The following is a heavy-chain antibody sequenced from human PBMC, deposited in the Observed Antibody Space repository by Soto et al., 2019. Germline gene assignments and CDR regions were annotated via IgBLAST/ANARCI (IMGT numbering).Heavy chain of an antibody. CDR2: TSAYNGDT. CDR1: GGTFSSYT. D-gene: IGHD2-15*01. Sequence: GASVKVSCKASGGTFSSYTISWVRQAPGQGLEWMGWTSAYNGDTNYAQKLQGRVTMTTDTSTSTAYMELRSLRSDDTAVYYCARGVYGGYYFDFWGPGTLVTVSS. J-gene: IGHJ4*02. V-gene: IGHV1-18*01. CDR3: ARGVYGGYYFDF.